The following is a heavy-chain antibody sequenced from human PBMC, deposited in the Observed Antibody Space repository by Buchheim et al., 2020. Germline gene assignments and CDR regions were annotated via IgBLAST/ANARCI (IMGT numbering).Heavy chain of an antibody. CDR2: INPNSGNA. CDR3: ARAGANYYDSGTYLYYFDY. CDR1: GYTFTSYD. Sequence: QVQLVQSGAEVKKPGASVKVSCKASGYTFTSYDINWVRQASGQGLEWMGWINPNSGNAHSAQKFQGRVTMTTDTSTSSAYMELRGLRSEDTAVYYCARAGANYYDSGTYLYYFDYWGQGTL. D-gene: IGHD3-10*01. J-gene: IGHJ4*02. V-gene: IGHV1-8*01.